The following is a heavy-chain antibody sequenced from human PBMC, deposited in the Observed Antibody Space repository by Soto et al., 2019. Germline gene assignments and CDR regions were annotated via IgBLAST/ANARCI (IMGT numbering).Heavy chain of an antibody. CDR2: ISGSGGST. CDR1: GFTFSSYA. V-gene: IGHV3-23*01. J-gene: IGHJ5*02. Sequence: GGSLRLSCAASGFTFSSYAMSWVRQAPGKGLEWVSAISGSGGSTYYADSVKGRFTISRDNSKNTRYLQMNSLRAEDTAVYYCAKVGQGFMITFGGVIANNWFDPWGQGTLVTVSS. CDR3: AKVGQGFMITFGGVIANNWFDP. D-gene: IGHD3-16*02.